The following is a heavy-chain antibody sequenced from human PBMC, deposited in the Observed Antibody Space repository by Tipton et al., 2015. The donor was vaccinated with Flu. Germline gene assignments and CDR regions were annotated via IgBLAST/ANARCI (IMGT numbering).Heavy chain of an antibody. V-gene: IGHV4-38-2*02. CDR2: IFRTGST. D-gene: IGHD3-22*01. Sequence: TLSLTCTISGDSISSRYYWGWIRQPPGKGLEWIGNIFRTGSTYHNPSLKSRVTISVDTSKSQFSLRLTSVTAADTAVYYCARVSPRRVTAIVVVMLPEGYFDYWGQGTPVIVSS. CDR3: ARVSPRRVTAIVVVMLPEGYFDY. J-gene: IGHJ4*02. CDR1: GDSISSRYY.